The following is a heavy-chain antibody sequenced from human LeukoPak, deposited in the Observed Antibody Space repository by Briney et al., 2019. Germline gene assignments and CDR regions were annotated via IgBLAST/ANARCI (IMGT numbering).Heavy chain of an antibody. CDR1: GGSFSGYY. CDR2: INHSGST. D-gene: IGHD6-13*01. J-gene: IGHJ4*02. Sequence: PSETLSLTCAVYGGSFSGYYWSWIRQPPGKGLEWIGEINHSGSTYYNPSLKSRVTISVDRSKNQFSLRLSSVTAADTAVYYCARKPVSSSPDYWGQGTLVTVSS. V-gene: IGHV4-34*01. CDR3: ARKPVSSSPDY.